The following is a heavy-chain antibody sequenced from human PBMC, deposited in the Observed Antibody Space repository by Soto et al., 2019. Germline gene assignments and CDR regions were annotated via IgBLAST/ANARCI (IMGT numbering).Heavy chain of an antibody. Sequence: EVQLVDSGGGLVQPGGSLRLSCVASGFTFNSSAMNWVRQAPGKGLEWVSGISYSGGSKYYADSVQGRFAISRDNPKNTLYLQMNSLRVEDTAVYYCARSNDDILPGYPPGAFDVWGQGTMATVSS. D-gene: IGHD3-9*01. CDR3: ARSNDDILPGYPPGAFDV. V-gene: IGHV3-23*04. CDR1: GFTFNSSA. CDR2: ISYSGGSK. J-gene: IGHJ3*01.